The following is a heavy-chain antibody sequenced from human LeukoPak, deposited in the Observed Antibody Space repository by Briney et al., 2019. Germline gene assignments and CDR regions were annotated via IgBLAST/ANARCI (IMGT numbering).Heavy chain of an antibody. V-gene: IGHV3-23*01. CDR1: GFTFSSYA. CDR2: ISGSGGST. CDR3: AKVSTVTTRGYFDY. D-gene: IGHD4-17*01. J-gene: IGHJ4*02. Sequence: GGSLRLSCAASGFTFSSYAMSWVRQAPGKGLEWVSAISGSGGSTYYAGSVKGRFTISRDNSKNTLYLQMNSLRAEDTAVYYCAKVSTVTTRGYFDYWGQGTLVTVSS.